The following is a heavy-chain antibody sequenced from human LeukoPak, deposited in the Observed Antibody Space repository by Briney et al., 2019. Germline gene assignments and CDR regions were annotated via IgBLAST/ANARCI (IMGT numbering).Heavy chain of an antibody. V-gene: IGHV1-18*01. CDR2: IYTYNGNA. D-gene: IGHD6-19*01. CDR1: GYTFTAYG. CDR3: ARDSSPVAGMGRF. Sequence: ASVKVSCKASGYTFTAYGFSWVRQAPGQCLEWMGWIYTYNGNANYAQTFQGRVTLTSDTSTTTVYMELRNLTSDDTAVYYCARDSSPVAGMGRFWGQGSLVTVSS. J-gene: IGHJ1*01.